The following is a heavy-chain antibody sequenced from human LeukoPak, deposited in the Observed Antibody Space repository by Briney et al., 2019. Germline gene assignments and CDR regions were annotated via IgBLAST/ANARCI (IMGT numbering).Heavy chain of an antibody. CDR2: INWNGGST. J-gene: IGHJ4*02. CDR3: ARGSGSYQPSFFDY. V-gene: IGHV3-20*04. Sequence: GGSLRLSCAASGFTFSSYGMSWVRQAPGKGLEWVSGINWNGGSTGYADSVKGRFTISRDNARNSLYLQMNSLRAEDTALYYWARGSGSYQPSFFDYWGQGTLVTVSS. D-gene: IGHD1-26*01. CDR1: GFTFSSYG.